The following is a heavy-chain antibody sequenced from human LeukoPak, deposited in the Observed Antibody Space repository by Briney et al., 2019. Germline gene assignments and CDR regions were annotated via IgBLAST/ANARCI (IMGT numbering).Heavy chain of an antibody. CDR2: IIPILGIA. J-gene: IGHJ6*02. CDR1: GGTFSSYA. D-gene: IGHD3-22*01. CDR3: ARDKTTMIVVVIMGMDV. Sequence: SVKVSCKASGGTFSSYAISWVRQAPGQGLEWMGRIIPILGIANYAQKFQGRVTITADKSTSTAYMELSSLRSEDTAVYYCARDKTTMIVVVIMGMDVWGQGTTVTVSS. V-gene: IGHV1-69*04.